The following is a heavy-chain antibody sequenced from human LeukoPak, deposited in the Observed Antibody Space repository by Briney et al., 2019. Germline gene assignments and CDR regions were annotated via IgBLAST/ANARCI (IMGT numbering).Heavy chain of an antibody. CDR1: GFTYSQAW. V-gene: IGHV3-15*01. Sequence: GGSLRLSCTGFGFTYSQAWMSWVRQAPGKGLEWVGRIKSKKDGETRDYAAPVKGRFTISRDDSKNKLYLEMSSLETEDTAVYYCVTDDYYDKSGTLDADFFDYWGQGTLVAVSS. CDR3: VTDDYYDKSGTLDADFFDY. J-gene: IGHJ4*02. D-gene: IGHD3-22*01. CDR2: IKSKKDGETR.